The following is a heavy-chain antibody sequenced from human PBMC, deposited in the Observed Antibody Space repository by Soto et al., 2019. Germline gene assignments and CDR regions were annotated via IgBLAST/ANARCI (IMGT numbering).Heavy chain of an antibody. CDR2: VSAYNGNT. V-gene: IGHV1-18*04. D-gene: IGHD2-2*01. CDR3: ARDFIVVVPAAIPYYYYYGMDV. Sequence: ASVKVSCKASGYTFTMYGISCVRQAPLQWRDGMGWVSAYNGNTNYAQKLQGRVTMTTDTSTSTAYMELRSLRSDDTAVYYCARDFIVVVPAAIPYYYYYGMDVWGQGTTVTVS. CDR1: GYTFTMYG. J-gene: IGHJ6*02.